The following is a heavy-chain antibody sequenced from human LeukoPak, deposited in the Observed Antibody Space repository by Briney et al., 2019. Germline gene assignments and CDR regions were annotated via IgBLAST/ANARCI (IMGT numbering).Heavy chain of an antibody. CDR2: INHSGST. V-gene: IGHV4-34*01. D-gene: IGHD4-17*01. CDR3: ARAGLNGDVDY. Sequence: PSETLSLTCAVYGGSFSGYYRSWLRQPPGKGLEWIGEINHSGSTNYNPSLKSRVTISVDTSKNQFSLKLSSVTAADTAVYYCARAGLNGDVDYWGQGTLVTVSS. J-gene: IGHJ4*02. CDR1: GGSFSGYY.